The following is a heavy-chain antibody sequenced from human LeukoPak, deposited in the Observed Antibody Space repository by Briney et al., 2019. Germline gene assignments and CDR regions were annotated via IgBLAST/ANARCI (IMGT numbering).Heavy chain of an antibody. CDR1: GVTFSRYW. CDR2: IKEDGSEK. CDR3: ASRPPTSRTYYGVFDY. V-gene: IGHV3-7*03. J-gene: IGHJ4*02. Sequence: PGGSLRLSCAASGVTFSRYWMSWFRKAPGKGPEGVANIKEDGSEKYYVDSVKGQFTISRDNAKNSLYLQMNSLRAEDTAVYYCASRPPTSRTYYGVFDYWGQGALVTVSS. D-gene: IGHD3-10*01.